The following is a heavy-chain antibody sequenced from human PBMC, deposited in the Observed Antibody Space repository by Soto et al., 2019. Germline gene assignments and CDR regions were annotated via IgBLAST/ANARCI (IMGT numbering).Heavy chain of an antibody. D-gene: IGHD4-17*01. Sequence: QVQLVQSGAEVKKPGSSVKVSCKASGGTFSSYAISWVRQAPGQGLEWMGVITPIFGTTNYAQKFQGRVTITADELTSTAYPPLRTLRSGDTAGHYCARYGDYVVAYWGQGTLVTVSS. CDR2: ITPIFGTT. J-gene: IGHJ4*02. V-gene: IGHV1-69*12. CDR3: ARYGDYVVAY. CDR1: GGTFSSYA.